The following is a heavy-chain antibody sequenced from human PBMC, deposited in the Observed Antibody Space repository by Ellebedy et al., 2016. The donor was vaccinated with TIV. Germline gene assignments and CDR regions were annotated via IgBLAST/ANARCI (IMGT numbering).Heavy chain of an antibody. CDR1: GFTFSSYW. V-gene: IGHV3-21*01. CDR2: ISSSSSYI. J-gene: IGHJ4*02. Sequence: GGSLRLSXAASGFTFSSYWMNWVRQAPGKGLEWVSSISSSSSYIYYADSVKGRFTISRDNAKNSLYLQMNSLRAEDTAVYYCARALYSSSSEGEYFDYWGQGTLVTDSS. D-gene: IGHD6-6*01. CDR3: ARALYSSSSEGEYFDY.